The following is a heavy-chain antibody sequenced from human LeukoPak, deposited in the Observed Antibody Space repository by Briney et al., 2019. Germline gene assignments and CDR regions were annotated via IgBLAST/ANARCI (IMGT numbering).Heavy chain of an antibody. J-gene: IGHJ5*02. CDR1: GGSISTGSYS. V-gene: IGHV4-61*02. CDR3: ARDYGSGDQKCFDP. D-gene: IGHD3-10*01. CDR2: IYTSGST. Sequence: SQTLSLTCTVSGGSISTGSYSWNWIRRPAGKGLEWVGRIYTSGSTNYNPSLKSRVTISVDTSKNQFSLKLSSVTAADTAVYYCARDYGSGDQKCFDPWGQGTPVTVSS.